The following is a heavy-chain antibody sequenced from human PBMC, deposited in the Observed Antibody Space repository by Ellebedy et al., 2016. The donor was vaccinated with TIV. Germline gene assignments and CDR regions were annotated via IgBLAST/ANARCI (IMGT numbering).Heavy chain of an antibody. D-gene: IGHD5-12*01. CDR2: FNSDGSST. CDR1: GFTLSSYG. Sequence: GESLKISCAASGFTLSSYGMHWVRQAPGKGLVWVSRFNSDGSSTTYADSVKGRFTISRDNAKTSVSLQMDILRAEDTAVYNCAATGRREPPPDYWGQGTLVTVSS. V-gene: IGHV3-74*01. J-gene: IGHJ4*02. CDR3: AATGRREPPPDY.